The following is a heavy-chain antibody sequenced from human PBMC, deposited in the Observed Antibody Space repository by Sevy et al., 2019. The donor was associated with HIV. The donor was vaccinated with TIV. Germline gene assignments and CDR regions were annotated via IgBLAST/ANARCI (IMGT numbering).Heavy chain of an antibody. V-gene: IGHV4-30-4*01. CDR2: IYHTGNA. CDR1: GGSISSGDYY. CDR3: ASPTGGAFDF. J-gene: IGHJ3*01. Sequence: SETLSLTCIVSGGSISSGDYYWTWIRQPPGKGLEWIGCIYHTGNAYYNPSLKSRVTISLDTSKNQFSLQLTSVTAADTAMYYCASPTGGAFDFWGQGTMVTVSS.